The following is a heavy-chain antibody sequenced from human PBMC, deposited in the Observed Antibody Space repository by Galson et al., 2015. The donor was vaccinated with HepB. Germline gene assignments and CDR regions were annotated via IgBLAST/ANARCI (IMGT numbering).Heavy chain of an antibody. D-gene: IGHD2-2*01. CDR1: GDTFTNYD. CDR2: MNPNSGNT. CDR3: ARGTRGYCSSSSCYLSPNWFDP. Sequence: SVKVSCKASGDTFTNYDINWVRQATGQGLEWMGWMNPNSGNTGYGEKFQGRVTMTRNTSISTAYMELSSLGFEDTAVYYCARGTRGYCSSSSCYLSPNWFDPWGQGTLVTVSS. V-gene: IGHV1-8*01. J-gene: IGHJ5*02.